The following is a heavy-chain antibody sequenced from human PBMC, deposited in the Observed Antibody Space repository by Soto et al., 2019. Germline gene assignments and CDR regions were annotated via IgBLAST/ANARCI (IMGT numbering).Heavy chain of an antibody. Sequence: SETLSLTCTVSGGSISSYYWSWIRQPPGKGLEWIGYIYYSGSTNYNPSLKSRVTISVDTSKNQFSLKLSSVTAADTAVYYCARDNELHLDYWGQGTLVTVSS. CDR3: ARDNELHLDY. CDR2: IYYSGST. J-gene: IGHJ4*02. V-gene: IGHV4-59*01. CDR1: GGSISSYY. D-gene: IGHD1-26*01.